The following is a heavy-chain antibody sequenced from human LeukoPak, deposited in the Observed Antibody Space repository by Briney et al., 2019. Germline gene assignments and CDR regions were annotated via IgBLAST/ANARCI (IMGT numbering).Heavy chain of an antibody. CDR1: GFTFSSYG. V-gene: IGHV3-30*02. D-gene: IGHD6-13*01. CDR3: SKGTEAAAGNDWFDP. CDR2: IRYDGSNK. J-gene: IGHJ5*02. Sequence: GRSLRLSCAASGFTFSSYGMHWVRQAPGKGLEWVAFIRYDGSNKYYADSVKGRFTISRDNSKNTLYLQMNSLRAEDTAVYYCSKGTEAAAGNDWFDPWGQGTLVTVSS.